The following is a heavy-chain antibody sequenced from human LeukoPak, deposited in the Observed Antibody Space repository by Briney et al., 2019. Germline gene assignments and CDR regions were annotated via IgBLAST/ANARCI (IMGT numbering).Heavy chain of an antibody. CDR2: ISSSSSYI. V-gene: IGHV3-21*01. CDR3: ARDRASWAYAFDI. Sequence: PGGSLRLSCAASGFTFSSYSMNWVRQAPGKGLEWVSSISSSSSYIYYADSVKGRFTISRDNAKNSLYLQMNSLRAEDTAVYYCARDRASWAYAFDIWGQGTMVTVSS. D-gene: IGHD2-2*01. CDR1: GFTFSSYS. J-gene: IGHJ3*02.